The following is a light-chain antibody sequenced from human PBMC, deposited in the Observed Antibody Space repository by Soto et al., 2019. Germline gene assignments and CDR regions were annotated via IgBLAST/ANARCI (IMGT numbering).Light chain of an antibody. CDR3: QQYGSLSWT. CDR1: QAVSNS. V-gene: IGKV3-11*01. J-gene: IGKJ1*01. CDR2: DTS. Sequence: EIVLTQSPATLSLSPGERATLSCRASQAVSNSLAWYRQKPGQAPRLLIYDTSKRATGIPARFSGSGSGTDFTLTISSLEPEDFAVYYCQQYGSLSWTFGQGTRVEIK.